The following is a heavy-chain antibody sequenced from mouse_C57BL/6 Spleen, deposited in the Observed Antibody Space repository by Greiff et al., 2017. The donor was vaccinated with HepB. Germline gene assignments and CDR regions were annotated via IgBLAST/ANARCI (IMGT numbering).Heavy chain of an antibody. D-gene: IGHD1-1*01. CDR3: AIEIDYYGSSYGYFDV. CDR1: GYTFTSYW. Sequence: QVQLQQPGAELVKPGASVKLSCNASGYTFTSYWMHWVKQRPGQGLEWIGMIHPNSGSTNYNEKFKSKATLTVDKSSSTAYMQLSSLTSEDSAVYYCAIEIDYYGSSYGYFDVWGTGTTVTVSS. J-gene: IGHJ1*03. CDR2: IHPNSGST. V-gene: IGHV1-64*01.